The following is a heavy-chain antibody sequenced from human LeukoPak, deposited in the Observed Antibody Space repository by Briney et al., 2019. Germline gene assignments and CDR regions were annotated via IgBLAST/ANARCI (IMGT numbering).Heavy chain of an antibody. CDR3: ARALDY. CDR2: INSDGSST. CDR1: GFTFSSSW. Sequence: GGSLRLSCAASGFTFSSSWMHWVRQVPGKGLVWVARINSDGSSTRDADSVKGRFTTSRDNAKNTLYLQMNSLRAEDTAVYYCARALDYWGQGTLVTVSS. J-gene: IGHJ4*02. V-gene: IGHV3-74*01.